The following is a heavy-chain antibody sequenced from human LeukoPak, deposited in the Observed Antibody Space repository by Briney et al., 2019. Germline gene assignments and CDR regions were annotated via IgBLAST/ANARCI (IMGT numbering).Heavy chain of an antibody. CDR2: IYYSGST. D-gene: IGHD3-16*01. Sequence: SETLSLTCTVSGDSISSYYWSWIRQPPGKGLEWIGYIYYSGSTNYNPSLKSRVTISVDTSKNQFSLKLSSVTAADTAVYYCARETSQKGAHYMDVWGKGTTVTISS. J-gene: IGHJ6*03. CDR3: ARETSQKGAHYMDV. V-gene: IGHV4-59*01. CDR1: GDSISSYY.